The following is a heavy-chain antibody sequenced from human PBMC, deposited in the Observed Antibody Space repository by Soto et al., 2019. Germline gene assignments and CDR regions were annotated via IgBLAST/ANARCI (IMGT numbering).Heavy chain of an antibody. CDR3: AHRPDYAGGDDAFDI. J-gene: IGHJ3*02. CDR2: IYWDDDK. D-gene: IGHD4-17*01. Sequence: QITLKESGPTLVKPTQTLTLTCTFSGFSLSTSGVGVGWIRQPPGKALEWLALIYWDDDKRYSPSPKSRLTITKDTSKNQVVLTMTNMDPVDTATYYCAHRPDYAGGDDAFDIWGQGTMVTVSS. CDR1: GFSLSTSGVG. V-gene: IGHV2-5*02.